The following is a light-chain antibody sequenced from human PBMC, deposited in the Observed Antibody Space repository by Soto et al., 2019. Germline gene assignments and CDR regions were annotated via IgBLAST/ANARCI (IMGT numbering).Light chain of an antibody. V-gene: IGKV1-12*01. Sequence: DIQMTQTPSTLSASVGDRVTVTCRASQTIGSWLAWYQQKPGRAPKLLIFDASSLQSGVPSRFSGSGSGTDFTLTISSLQPEDFATYYCQQANSFPRTFGQGTKVDI. CDR1: QTIGSW. CDR2: DAS. J-gene: IGKJ1*01. CDR3: QQANSFPRT.